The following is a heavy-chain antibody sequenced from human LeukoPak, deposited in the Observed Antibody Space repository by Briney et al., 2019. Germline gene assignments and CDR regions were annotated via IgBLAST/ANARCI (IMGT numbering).Heavy chain of an antibody. Sequence: ASVKVSCKASGYTFTSYDINWVRQATGQGLEWMGWMNPNSGNTGYAQKFQGRVTITRNTSISTAYMELSSLRSEDTAVYYCARVAPAGTLYRKDFDYWGQGTLVTVSS. V-gene: IGHV1-8*03. CDR1: GYTFTSYD. J-gene: IGHJ4*02. CDR2: MNPNSGNT. D-gene: IGHD6-13*01. CDR3: ARVAPAGTLYRKDFDY.